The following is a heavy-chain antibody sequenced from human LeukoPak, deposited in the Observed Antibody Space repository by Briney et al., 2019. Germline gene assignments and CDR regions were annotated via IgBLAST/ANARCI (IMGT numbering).Heavy chain of an antibody. CDR3: AKDIGYSRIYYLDY. Sequence: GRSLRLSCAASGFTFDDYAMHWVRQAPGKGLEWVSGISWNSGSIGYADSVKGRFTISRDNAKNSLYLQMNSLRAEDTALYYCAKDIGYSRIYYLDYWGQGTLVTVSS. D-gene: IGHD6-13*01. J-gene: IGHJ4*02. CDR2: ISWNSGSI. CDR1: GFTFDDYA. V-gene: IGHV3-9*01.